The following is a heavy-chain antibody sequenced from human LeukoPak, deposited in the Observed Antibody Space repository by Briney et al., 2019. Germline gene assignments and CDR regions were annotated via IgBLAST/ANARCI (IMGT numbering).Heavy chain of an antibody. V-gene: IGHV3-30*02. CDR1: GFSFSRYA. J-gene: IGHJ4*02. CDR3: AREEAMAAVD. Sequence: GGSLRLSCAASGFSFSRYAMHWVRQAPGKGLEWVAFIRYDGSNTYYADSVRGRFTVSRDNTKNSLFLQMNNLRAEDTAVYYCAREEAMAAVDWGQGTLVTVSS. D-gene: IGHD5-18*01. CDR2: IRYDGSNT.